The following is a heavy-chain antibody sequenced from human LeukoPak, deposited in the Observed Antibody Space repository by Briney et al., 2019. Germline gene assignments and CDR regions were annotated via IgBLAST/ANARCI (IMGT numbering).Heavy chain of an antibody. CDR3: ARAPGPRRSDYDILTGYPYYFDY. CDR2: INHSGST. D-gene: IGHD3-9*01. V-gene: IGHV4-34*01. Sequence: SETLSLTCAVYGGSFSGYYWSWIRQPPGKGLEWIGEINHSGSTNYNPSLKSRVTISVDTSKNQFSLKLSSVTAADTAVYYCARAPGPRRSDYDILTGYPYYFDYWGQGTLVTVSS. J-gene: IGHJ4*02. CDR1: GGSFSGYY.